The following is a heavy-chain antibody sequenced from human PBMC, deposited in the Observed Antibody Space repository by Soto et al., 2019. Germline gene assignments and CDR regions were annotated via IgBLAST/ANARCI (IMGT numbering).Heavy chain of an antibody. CDR2: ISGSGRTI. J-gene: IGHJ5*02. CDR3: ARLPFPWGWFDP. D-gene: IGHD3-16*01. V-gene: IGHV3-11*01. Sequence: GGSLRLSCAASGIVFSDYMSWVRQAPGKGLEWLSYISGSGRTIYSADSVKGRFTISRDNATNSLYLQMNNVRTEDTAVYYYARLPFPWGWFDPWGQGTLVTVSS. CDR1: GIVFSDY.